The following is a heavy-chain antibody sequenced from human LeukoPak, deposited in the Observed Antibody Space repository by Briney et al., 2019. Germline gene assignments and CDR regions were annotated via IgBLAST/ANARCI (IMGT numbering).Heavy chain of an antibody. D-gene: IGHD2-15*01. CDR1: GYTFTSYG. Sequence: ASVKVSCKASGYTFTSYGISWVRQAPGQGLEWMGWITDYIRNTYYAQKFQGRVTMTIDTSTSTAYMELRSLRSDDTAVYYCARDTRYSSAWYDNWGQGTLVTVSS. J-gene: IGHJ5*02. V-gene: IGHV1-18*01. CDR2: ITDYIRNT. CDR3: ARDTRYSSAWYDN.